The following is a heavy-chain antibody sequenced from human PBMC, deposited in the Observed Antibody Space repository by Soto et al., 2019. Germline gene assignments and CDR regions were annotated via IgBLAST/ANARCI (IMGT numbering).Heavy chain of an antibody. J-gene: IGHJ4*02. D-gene: IGHD6-13*01. CDR2: ISAYNGNT. Sequence: ASVKVSCKASGYTFTSYGISWVRQAPGQGLEWMGWISAYNGNTNYAQKLQGRVTMTTDTSTSTAYMELRSLRSDDTAVYYCARDRSGSSSWVFDYWGQGTLVTVSS. CDR3: ARDRSGSSSWVFDY. CDR1: GYTFTSYG. V-gene: IGHV1-18*01.